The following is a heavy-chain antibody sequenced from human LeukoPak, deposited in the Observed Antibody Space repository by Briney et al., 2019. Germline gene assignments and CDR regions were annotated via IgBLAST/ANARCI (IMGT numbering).Heavy chain of an antibody. D-gene: IGHD4-23*01. J-gene: IGHJ3*02. Sequence: SETLSLTCAVYGGSFSGYYWSWIRQPPGKGLEWIGEINHSGSTNYNPSLKSRVTISVDTSKNQFSLKLSSVTAADTAVYYCARTVVNRGYDAFDIWGQGTMVTVSS. CDR3: ARTVVNRGYDAFDI. V-gene: IGHV4-34*01. CDR2: INHSGST. CDR1: GGSFSGYY.